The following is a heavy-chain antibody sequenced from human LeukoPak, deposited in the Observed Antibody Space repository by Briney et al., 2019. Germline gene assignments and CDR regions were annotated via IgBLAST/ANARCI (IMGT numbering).Heavy chain of an antibody. J-gene: IGHJ4*02. CDR1: GFTFSSYA. V-gene: IGHV3-30*04. Sequence: GGSLRLSCAASGFTFSSYALHWVRQAPGKGLEWVAVLSFDGTITYYADSVKGRFTISRDNSKNTLYLQLNSRRAEDTAVYYCARDSTYYYDSGSSGPHYFGYWGQGTLVTVSS. CDR3: ARDSTYYYDSGSSGPHYFGY. CDR2: LSFDGTIT. D-gene: IGHD3-10*01.